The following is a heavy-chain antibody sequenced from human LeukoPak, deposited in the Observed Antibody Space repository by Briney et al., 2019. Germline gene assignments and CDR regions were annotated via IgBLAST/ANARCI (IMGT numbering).Heavy chain of an antibody. CDR2: IYYSGNT. J-gene: IGHJ4*02. CDR1: GVSISSSNSY. V-gene: IGHV4-39*01. Sequence: SETLSLTCTVSGVSISSSNSYWGWIRQPPGKGLEWIGSIYYSGNTYYNASLKSQVSISIDTSKNQFSLKLTSVTAADTAVYYCARQTGSGLFILPGGQGTLVTVPS. D-gene: IGHD3/OR15-3a*01. CDR3: ARQTGSGLFILP.